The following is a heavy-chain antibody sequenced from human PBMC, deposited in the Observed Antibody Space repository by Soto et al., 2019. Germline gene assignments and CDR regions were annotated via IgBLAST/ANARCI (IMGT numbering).Heavy chain of an antibody. CDR1: GFTFSSYW. J-gene: IGHJ6*03. CDR3: ARRQYYYGSGTHNYYYYYYMDV. D-gene: IGHD3-10*01. CDR2: IKQDGSEK. Sequence: GGLRLSCAASGFTFSSYWMSWVRQAPGKGLEWVANIKQDGSEKYYVDSVKGRFTISRDNAKNSLYLQMNSLRAEDTAVYYCARRQYYYGSGTHNYYYYYYMDVWGKGTTVTVSS. V-gene: IGHV3-7*01.